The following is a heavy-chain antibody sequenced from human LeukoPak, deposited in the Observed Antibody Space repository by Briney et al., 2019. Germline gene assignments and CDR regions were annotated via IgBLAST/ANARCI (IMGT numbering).Heavy chain of an antibody. CDR2: INYSGRI. CDR1: SGFISSYY. CDR3: ATLVDYDNSGAPDIFDI. V-gene: IGHV4-59*13. Sequence: PSETLSLTCIVSSGFISSYYWSWIRQTPGKGLEGIAFINYSGRIKYNPSLQSRVSISLETSKHHFSLKLRSVMAAYPAVYYCATLVDYDNSGAPDIFDIWGQGTIVSIS. J-gene: IGHJ3*02. D-gene: IGHD3-22*01.